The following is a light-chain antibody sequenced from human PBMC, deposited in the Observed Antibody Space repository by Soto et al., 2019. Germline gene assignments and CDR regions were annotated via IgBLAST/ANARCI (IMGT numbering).Light chain of an antibody. V-gene: IGKV3-20*01. CDR3: QQYVASPYT. Sequence: DIMVNQPPGALSLSPGESATLYCGASQSINSRSLAWYQQKPGQAPRLLIYDASSRATGIPDRFSASGSGTDFTLTISSLEPEDFAVYYCQQYVASPYTFGQGTKVEIK. CDR1: QSINSRS. J-gene: IGKJ2*01. CDR2: DAS.